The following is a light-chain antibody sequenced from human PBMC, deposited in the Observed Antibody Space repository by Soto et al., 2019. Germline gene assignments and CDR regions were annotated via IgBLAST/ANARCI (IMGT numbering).Light chain of an antibody. V-gene: IGKV2-28*01. J-gene: IGKJ2*01. Sequence: DVVMTQSPLSLPVPPGGPASIPCRSSQPLLHCNGFNYLDWYLQRPGQSPQLLIFLGSTRGSGVPDRFSGSGAGTHFTLKISRVEAEDVGVYYCMQATQFPHYTFGQGTKLEIK. CDR1: QPLLHCNGFNY. CDR3: MQATQFPHYT. CDR2: LGS.